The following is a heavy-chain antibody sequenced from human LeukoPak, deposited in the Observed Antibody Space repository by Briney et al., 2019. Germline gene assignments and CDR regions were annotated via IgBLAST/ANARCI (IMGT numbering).Heavy chain of an antibody. V-gene: IGHV3-30*02. CDR1: GFTFSSYG. Sequence: PGGSLRLSCAASGFTFSSYGMHWVRQAPGKGLEWVAFIRYDGSNKYYADSVKGRFTISRDNAKNSLYLQMNSLRAEDTAVYYCARAKPLSYYYDSSVTYHFGAFDIWGQGTMVTVSS. J-gene: IGHJ3*02. CDR3: ARAKPLSYYYDSSVTYHFGAFDI. D-gene: IGHD3-22*01. CDR2: IRYDGSNK.